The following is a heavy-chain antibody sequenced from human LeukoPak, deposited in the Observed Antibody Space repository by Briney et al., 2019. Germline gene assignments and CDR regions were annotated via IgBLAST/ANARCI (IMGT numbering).Heavy chain of an antibody. Sequence: GESLKISCKGSGYSFTTFWIGWVRQMPGKGLEYMGIIYPGDSDTRYSPSFQGQVVISADKSISTAYLQWSSLKASDTAMYYCARQGTYDFWSGYLADYWGQGTLVTVSS. V-gene: IGHV5-51*01. D-gene: IGHD3-3*01. J-gene: IGHJ4*02. CDR3: ARQGTYDFWSGYLADY. CDR2: IYPGDSDT. CDR1: GYSFTTFW.